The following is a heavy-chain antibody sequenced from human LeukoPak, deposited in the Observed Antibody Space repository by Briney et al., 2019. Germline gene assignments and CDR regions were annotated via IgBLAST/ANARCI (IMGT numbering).Heavy chain of an antibody. CDR1: GGSFSGYY. J-gene: IGHJ4*02. D-gene: IGHD3-3*01. Sequence: SGTLSLTCAVYGGSFSGYYWSWIRQPPGKGLEWIGEINHSGSTNYNPSLKSRVTISVDTSKNQFSLKLSSVTAADTAVYYCARGLVIRSAFRSGSPGSVDYWGQGTLVTVSS. CDR3: ARGLVIRSAFRSGSPGSVDY. CDR2: INHSGST. V-gene: IGHV4-34*01.